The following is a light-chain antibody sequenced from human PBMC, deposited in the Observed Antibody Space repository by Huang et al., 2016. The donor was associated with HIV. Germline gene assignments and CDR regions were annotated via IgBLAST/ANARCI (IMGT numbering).Light chain of an antibody. J-gene: IGKJ4*01. V-gene: IGKV1-33*01. CDR1: QYITNY. CDR3: QQYDNLPLT. CDR2: DAS. Sequence: DIQMTQSPSSLSASVGDRVTITCQASQYITNYLNWYQQKPGKAPQLLLYDASNLETGVPSRFSGSGSGTDFTFTISSLQPEDIATYYCQQYDNLPLTFGGGTKVEIK.